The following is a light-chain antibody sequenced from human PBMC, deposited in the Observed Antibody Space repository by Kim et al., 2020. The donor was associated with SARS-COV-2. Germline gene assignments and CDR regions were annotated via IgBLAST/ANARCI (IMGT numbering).Light chain of an antibody. CDR3: QQLNSYPLT. V-gene: IGKV1-9*01. CDR2: SAS. Sequence: DIQLTQSPSFLSASVGDRVTITCRASQGISTYLAWYQQKLGKAPKLLISSASTLQSGVPSRLSGSGPGTEFTLTISSLQPEDFASYYCQQLNSYPLTFGGGTKVDIK. J-gene: IGKJ4*01. CDR1: QGISTY.